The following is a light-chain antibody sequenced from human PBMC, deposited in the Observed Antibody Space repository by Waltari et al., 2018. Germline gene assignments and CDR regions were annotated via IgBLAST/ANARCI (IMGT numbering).Light chain of an antibody. CDR2: DAS. Sequence: IVMTQSPAALSVSPGERATLSCRASQSVTSNVAWYQKKRGHSPRLLIYDASIRATGIPARFSGRGSGTEFTLTISSLQSEDFAVYYCQQYNNLQTFGQGTKLELK. CDR1: QSVTSN. CDR3: QQYNNLQT. V-gene: IGKV3D-15*01. J-gene: IGKJ2*01.